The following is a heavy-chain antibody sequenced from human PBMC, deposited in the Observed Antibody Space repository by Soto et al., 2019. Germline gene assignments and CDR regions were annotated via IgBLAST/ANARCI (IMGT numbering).Heavy chain of an antibody. J-gene: IGHJ4*02. CDR1: GFTFTNYW. CDR3: ATLFDSRSGRYPDPY. CDR2: IYPHDSDT. D-gene: IGHD1-26*01. Sequence: GESLKISCMASGFTFTNYWIGWVRQMPGRGLEWVGIIYPHDSDTRYSPSFQGLVTISADKSINTAYLQWTSLRASDTAMYYCATLFDSRSGRYPDPYWGPGTLVTVSS. V-gene: IGHV5-51*01.